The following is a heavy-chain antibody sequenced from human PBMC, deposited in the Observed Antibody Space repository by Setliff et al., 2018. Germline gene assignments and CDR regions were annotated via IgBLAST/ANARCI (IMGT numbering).Heavy chain of an antibody. CDR2: IYWNDEK. CDR3: AHIAGGGNSPRHDY. Sequence: LVNPTQTLTLTCTFSGFSLSTSLVGVGWIRQPPGKALEWLALIYWNDEKRYSPSLKSRLTITKDTSKNQVVLTMTNMDPVDTATYYCAHIAGGGNSPRHDYWGQGTLVTVSS. CDR1: GFSLSTSLVG. V-gene: IGHV2-5*01. J-gene: IGHJ4*02. D-gene: IGHD2-21*01.